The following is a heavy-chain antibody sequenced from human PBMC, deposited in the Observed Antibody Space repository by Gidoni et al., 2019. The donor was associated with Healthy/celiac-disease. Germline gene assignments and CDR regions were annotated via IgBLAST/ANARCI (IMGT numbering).Heavy chain of an antibody. J-gene: IGHJ6*02. CDR3: ARTYYYGSGSYYPYYYYGMDV. D-gene: IGHD3-10*01. CDR2: INAGNGNT. Sequence: QVQLVQSGAAVKKPGASVKVSCKASGYTFTSYAMHWVRQAPGQRLEWMGWINAGNGNTKYSQKFQGRVTITRDTSASTAYMELSSLRYEDTAVYYCARTYYYGSGSYYPYYYYGMDVWGQGTTVTVSS. V-gene: IGHV1-3*01. CDR1: GYTFTSYA.